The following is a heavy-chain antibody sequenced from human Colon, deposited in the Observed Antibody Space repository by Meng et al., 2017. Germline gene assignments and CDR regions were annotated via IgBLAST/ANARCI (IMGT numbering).Heavy chain of an antibody. V-gene: IGHV4-30-4*01. CDR3: ARGPQGYNWFDP. Sequence: QVQLQESGPGLVKPSQTLSLTCTASGGSISSGGYYWSWIRQPPGKGLEWVGYMYNSGSTYYTPSLKSRVTISRDTSKNQFSLKLSSVTAADTAVYYCARGPQGYNWFDPWGQGTLVTVSS. CDR1: GGSISSGGYY. J-gene: IGHJ5*02. CDR2: MYNSGST.